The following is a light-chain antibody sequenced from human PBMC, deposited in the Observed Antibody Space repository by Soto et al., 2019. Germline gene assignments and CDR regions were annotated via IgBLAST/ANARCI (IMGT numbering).Light chain of an antibody. CDR2: RAF. CDR1: QDINNW. J-gene: IGKJ4*01. CDR3: QQANNFPRT. Sequence: DIQMTQSPSSVSAAVGDRVTITCRASQDINNWLAWYQQKPGKAPKLLISRAFNLQSGVPSRFSGSGSGTDFTLTISSLQPEDHATYYCQQANNFPRTFGGGTKVEIK. V-gene: IGKV1-12*01.